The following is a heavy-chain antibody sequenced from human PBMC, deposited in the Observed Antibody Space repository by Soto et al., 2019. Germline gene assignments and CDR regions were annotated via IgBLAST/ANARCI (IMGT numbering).Heavy chain of an antibody. Sequence: QVQLQESGPGLVKPSGTLSLTCAVSGDSISSSNWWSWVRQPPGKGLEWFGEIYHSGSTNYNPPLRCRDTMFLDKSKNPFALMLPAVAAADTAVYYCARDCYGDCVGIDVLGQGTTVTVSS. CDR2: IYHSGST. V-gene: IGHV4-4*02. CDR1: GDSISSSNW. CDR3: ARDCYGDCVGIDV. D-gene: IGHD4-17*01. J-gene: IGHJ6*01.